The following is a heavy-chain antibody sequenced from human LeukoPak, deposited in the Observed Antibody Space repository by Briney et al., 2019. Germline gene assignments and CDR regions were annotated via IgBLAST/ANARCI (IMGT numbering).Heavy chain of an antibody. V-gene: IGHV4-34*01. CDR2: INHSGST. J-gene: IGHJ4*02. CDR3: ARGRGNGSGSWNFDY. D-gene: IGHD3-10*01. CDR1: GGSISSYY. Sequence: PSETLSLTCTVSGGSISSYYWSWIRQPPGKGLERIGEINHSGSTNYNPSLKSRVTISVDTSKNQFSLKLSSVTAADTAVYYCARGRGNGSGSWNFDYWGQGTLVTVSS.